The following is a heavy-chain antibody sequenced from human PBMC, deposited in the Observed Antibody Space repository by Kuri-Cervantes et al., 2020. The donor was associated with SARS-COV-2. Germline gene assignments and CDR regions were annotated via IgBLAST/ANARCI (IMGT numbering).Heavy chain of an antibody. V-gene: IGHV4-61*09. J-gene: IGHJ2*01. Sequence: LRLSCTVSGGSISEGNYYWTWIRQPAGQRLEWIGYIYTSGDTLYNPSLESRVTISVDTSKNQFSLRLRSVTAADTAVYYCARPPIIFGSPWYFDLWGRGTLVTVSS. CDR3: ARPPIIFGSPWYFDL. CDR2: IYTSGDT. D-gene: IGHD3-3*02. CDR1: GGSISEGNYY.